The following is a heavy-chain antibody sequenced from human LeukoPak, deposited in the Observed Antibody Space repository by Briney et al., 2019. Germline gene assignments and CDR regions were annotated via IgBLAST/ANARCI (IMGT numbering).Heavy chain of an antibody. V-gene: IGHV1-2*02. D-gene: IGHD3-10*01. CDR1: GYIFTTYG. Sequence: GASVKVSCKASGYIFTTYGITWVRQAPGQGLEWMGWMNPNSGGTNYAQKFQGRVTMTRDTSISTAYMELSSLRSDDTAVYYCARAPDRGYWGQGALVTVSS. J-gene: IGHJ4*02. CDR3: ARAPDRGY. CDR2: MNPNSGGT.